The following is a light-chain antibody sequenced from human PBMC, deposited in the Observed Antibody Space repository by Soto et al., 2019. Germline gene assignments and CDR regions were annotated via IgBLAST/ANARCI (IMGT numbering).Light chain of an antibody. CDR1: SSDIGGYNY. V-gene: IGLV2-8*01. Sequence: QSVLTQPPSASGSPGQSVTISCTGTSSDIGGYNYVSWYQRHPGKAPKLMIYEVSKRPSGVPDRFSGSKSGNTASLTVSGLQAEDEANYYCCSYAGSNNLVFGGGTKVTVL. J-gene: IGLJ2*01. CDR2: EVS. CDR3: CSYAGSNNLV.